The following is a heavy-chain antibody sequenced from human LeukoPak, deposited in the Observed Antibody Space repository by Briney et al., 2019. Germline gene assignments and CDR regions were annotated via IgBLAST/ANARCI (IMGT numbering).Heavy chain of an antibody. V-gene: IGHV3-21*01. CDR3: ARDNWIEAHYFDY. D-gene: IGHD1-20*01. CDR2: ISTSSNYI. Sequence: GGSLRLSCVASGFTFSTYSMNWVRQAPGKGLEWVSFISTSSNYIYYADPVKGRFTISRDNAKNSLYLQMNSLRAEDTAVYYCARDNWIEAHYFDYWGQGTLVTVSS. CDR1: GFTFSTYS. J-gene: IGHJ4*02.